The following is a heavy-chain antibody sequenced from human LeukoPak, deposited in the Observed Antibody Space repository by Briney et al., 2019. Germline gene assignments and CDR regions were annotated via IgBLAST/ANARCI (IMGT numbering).Heavy chain of an antibody. CDR2: ISYDGSNK. D-gene: IGHD6-13*01. Sequence: GGSLRLSFAAPGFTFSSYVMNWFRQAPAKGLEWVASISYDGSNKYCADSVKGRFTISRDNSKNTLYLEMNSLRAEDTAVYYCARNRQLDYWGQGTLVTVSS. CDR3: ARNRQLDY. J-gene: IGHJ4*02. CDR1: GFTFSSYV. V-gene: IGHV3-30*04.